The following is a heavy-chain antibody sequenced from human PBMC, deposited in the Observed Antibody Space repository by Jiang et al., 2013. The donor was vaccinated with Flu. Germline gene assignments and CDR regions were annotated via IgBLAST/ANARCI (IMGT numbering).Heavy chain of an antibody. Sequence: EWVSSITSGSSYIHYADSVKGRFTVSRDNAKNSLYLHMSSLRVEDTAVYYCARADDYSPGPDFDYWGQGTLVTVSS. V-gene: IGHV3-21*06. CDR2: ITSGSSYI. J-gene: IGHJ4*02. D-gene: IGHD4-11*01. CDR3: ARADDYSPGPDFDY.